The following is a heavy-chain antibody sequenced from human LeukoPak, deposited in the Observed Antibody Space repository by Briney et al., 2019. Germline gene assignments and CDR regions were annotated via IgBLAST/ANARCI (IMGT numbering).Heavy chain of an antibody. V-gene: IGHV3-48*01. CDR2: ISSSSSSI. J-gene: IGHJ4*02. CDR3: AGTFYYGSGSYVLAGY. CDR1: GFTFSTYS. Sequence: PGGSLRLSCTASGFTFSTYSMNWVRQAPGKGLERVSYISSSSSSIYYADSVKGRFTISRDNAKNSLFLQMNSLRAEDTALYYCAGTFYYGSGSYVLAGYWGQGTLVTVPS. D-gene: IGHD3-10*01.